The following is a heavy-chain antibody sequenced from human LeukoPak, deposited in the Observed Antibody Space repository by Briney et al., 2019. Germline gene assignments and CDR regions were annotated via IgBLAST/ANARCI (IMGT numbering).Heavy chain of an antibody. CDR2: ISWNSGSI. CDR3: AKDISPNRYGIDY. D-gene: IGHD5-18*01. Sequence: PGGSLRLSCAASGFTFDDYAMHWVRQAPGKGLEGVSGISWNSGSIGYADSVKGRFTISRDNAKNSLYLQMNSLRAEDMALYYCAKDISPNRYGIDYWGQGTLVTVSS. V-gene: IGHV3-9*03. J-gene: IGHJ4*02. CDR1: GFTFDDYA.